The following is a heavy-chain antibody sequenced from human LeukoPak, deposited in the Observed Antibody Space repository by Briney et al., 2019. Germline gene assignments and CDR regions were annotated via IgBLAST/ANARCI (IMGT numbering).Heavy chain of an antibody. CDR2: IRSKAYGGTT. V-gene: IGHV3-49*04. CDR3: TRAPAALFDY. Sequence: GGSLRLSCAASEFTFSSHWMHWVRQAPGKGLEWVGFIRSKAYGGTTEYAASVKGRFTISRDDSKSIAYLQMNSLKTEDTAVYYCTRAPAALFDYWGQGTLVTVSS. J-gene: IGHJ4*02. CDR1: EFTFSSHW. D-gene: IGHD2-2*01.